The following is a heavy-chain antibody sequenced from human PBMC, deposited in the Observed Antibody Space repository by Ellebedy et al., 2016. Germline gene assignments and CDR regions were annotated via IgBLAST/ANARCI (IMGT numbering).Heavy chain of an antibody. CDR1: GFTVSSNY. D-gene: IGHD2-21*02. V-gene: IGHV3-23*01. J-gene: IGHJ4*02. CDR2: ISDTGGST. CDR3: AKLTASATAY. Sequence: GESLKISXAASGFTVSSNYMTWVRQAPGKGLEWVSSISDTGGSTYYADSVKGRFTISRDNSVNTLYLQMNSLRAEDTAVYYCAKLTASATAYWGQGTLVTVSS.